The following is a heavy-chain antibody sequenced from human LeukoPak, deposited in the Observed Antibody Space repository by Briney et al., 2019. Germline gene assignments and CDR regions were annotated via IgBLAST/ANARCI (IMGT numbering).Heavy chain of an antibody. CDR1: GGSFSGYY. V-gene: IGHV4-34*01. CDR3: ARRRRRSSWSLNWFDP. Sequence: PSETLSLTCAVYGGSFSGYYWSWIRQPPGKGLEWIGEINHSGSTNYNPSLKSRVTISVDTSKNQFSLKLSSVTAADTAVYYCARRRRRSSWSLNWFDPWGQGTLVTVSS. D-gene: IGHD6-13*01. J-gene: IGHJ5*02. CDR2: INHSGST.